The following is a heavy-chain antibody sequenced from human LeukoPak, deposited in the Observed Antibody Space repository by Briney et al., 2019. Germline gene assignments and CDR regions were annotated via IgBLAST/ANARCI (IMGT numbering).Heavy chain of an antibody. CDR2: ISAYNGNT. D-gene: IGHD3-10*01. V-gene: IGHV1-18*01. Sequence: ASVKVSCKASGYTFTSYGISWVRQAPGQGLEWMGWISAYNGNTNYAQKLQGRVTMTTDTSTSTAYMELRSLRSDDTAVYYWARDLPESMVRGVILFDYWGQGTLVTVSS. CDR3: ARDLPESMVRGVILFDY. CDR1: GYTFTSYG. J-gene: IGHJ4*02.